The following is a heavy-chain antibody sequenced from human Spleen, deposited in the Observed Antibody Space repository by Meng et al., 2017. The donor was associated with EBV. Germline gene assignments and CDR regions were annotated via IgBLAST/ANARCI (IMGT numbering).Heavy chain of an antibody. CDR2: INHSGST. V-gene: IGHV4-34*01. J-gene: IGHJ5*02. CDR3: ARGRIVVVPAARVRFDP. D-gene: IGHD2-2*01. CDR1: GGAFSGYY. Sequence: QGQLQQWGAGLLKPSDTLSLPCAVYGGAFSGYYWSWIRQPPGKGLEWIGEINHSGSTNYNPSLKSRVTISVDTSKNQFSLKLSSVTAADTAVYYCARGRIVVVPAARVRFDPWGQGTLVTVSS.